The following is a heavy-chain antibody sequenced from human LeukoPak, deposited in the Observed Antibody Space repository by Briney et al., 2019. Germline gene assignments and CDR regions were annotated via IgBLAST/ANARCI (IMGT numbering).Heavy chain of an antibody. D-gene: IGHD5-18*01. CDR3: ARDISWGYSYGGYRY. V-gene: IGHV7-4-1*02. J-gene: IGHJ4*02. CDR2: INTNTGNP. CDR1: GYTFTNYA. Sequence: ASVKVSCKASGYTFTNYAMNWVRQAPGQGLEWMGWINTNTGNPTYAQGFTGRFVFSLDTSVSTAYLQISSLKAEDTAVYYCARDISWGYSYGGYRYWGQGTLVTVSS.